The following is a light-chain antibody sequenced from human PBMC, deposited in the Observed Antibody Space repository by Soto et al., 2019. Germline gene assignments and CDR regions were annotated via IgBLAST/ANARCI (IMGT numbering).Light chain of an antibody. CDR3: QQYDNLPFS. CDR1: QDISNY. CDR2: DAS. V-gene: IGKV1-33*01. J-gene: IGKJ4*01. Sequence: DIQMSQSPSSLSASVGDRVTITCQASQDISNYLNWYQHKPGKPPKLLIYDASNLETGVPSTFSVSKSGTAFNFTITNLQPEDIAKDYCQQYDNLPFSFGGGTKVEIK.